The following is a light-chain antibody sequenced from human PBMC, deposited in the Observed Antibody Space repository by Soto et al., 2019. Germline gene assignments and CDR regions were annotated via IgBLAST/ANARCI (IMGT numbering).Light chain of an antibody. Sequence: DDVMTQSPLSLPVTLGQPASISCRSSQSLVYNDGNTYLDWFHQRPGQSLRRLIYEVSNWDSGVLERFIGRGSGTDFTMKISRVEAEDVGVYCCVQVIHWLGTFGQGTKVEIE. CDR2: EVS. J-gene: IGKJ1*01. CDR1: QSLVYNDGNTY. V-gene: IGKV2D-30*01. CDR3: VQVIHWLGT.